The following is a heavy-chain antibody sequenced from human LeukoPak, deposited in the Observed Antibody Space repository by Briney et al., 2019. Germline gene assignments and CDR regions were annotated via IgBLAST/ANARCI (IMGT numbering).Heavy chain of an antibody. V-gene: IGHV3-30-3*01. CDR3: AKDWAPYSSSSLFDY. CDR2: ISYDGSNK. CDR1: GFTFSSYA. Sequence: GRSLRLSCAASGFTFSSYAMHWVRQAPGKGLEWVAVISYDGSNKYYADSVKGRFTISRDNSKNTLYLQMNSLRAEDTAVYYCAKDWAPYSSSSLFDYWGQGTLVTVSS. J-gene: IGHJ4*02. D-gene: IGHD6-13*01.